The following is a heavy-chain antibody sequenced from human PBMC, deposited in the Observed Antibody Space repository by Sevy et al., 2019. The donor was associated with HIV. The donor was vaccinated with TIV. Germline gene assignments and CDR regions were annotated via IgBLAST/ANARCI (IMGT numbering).Heavy chain of an antibody. Sequence: GGSLRLSCAASGFTFSSYSMNWVRRAPGKGLEWVSYLSSSSSTIDYADSVKGRFTISRDNAKNSLYLQMNSLRDEDTAVYYCARARTDEQWLVREDAFDIWGQGTMVTVSS. V-gene: IGHV3-48*02. J-gene: IGHJ3*02. CDR2: LSSSSSTI. D-gene: IGHD6-19*01. CDR3: ARARTDEQWLVREDAFDI. CDR1: GFTFSSYS.